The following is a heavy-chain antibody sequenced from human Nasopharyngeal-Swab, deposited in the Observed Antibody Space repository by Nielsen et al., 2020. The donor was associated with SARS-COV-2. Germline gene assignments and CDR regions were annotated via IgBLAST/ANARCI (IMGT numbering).Heavy chain of an antibody. V-gene: IGHV1-2*02. CDR3: ASGSMIAFGGITRKFDY. D-gene: IGHD3-16*01. J-gene: IGHJ4*02. CDR1: GYTFIGYY. CDR2: IDPNNGAT. Sequence: ASVKVSCKASGYTFIGYYIHWVRQAPGQGLEWLGWIDPNNGATKYAQTFQGRINVTRDTSFSTAYMELSGLRSDDTAVYYCASGSMIAFGGITRKFDYWGQGTLVIVSP.